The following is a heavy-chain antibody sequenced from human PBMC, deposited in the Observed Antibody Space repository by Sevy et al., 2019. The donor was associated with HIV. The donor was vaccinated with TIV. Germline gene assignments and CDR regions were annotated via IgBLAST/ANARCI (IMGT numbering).Heavy chain of an antibody. V-gene: IGHV3-48*02. J-gene: IGHJ3*02. D-gene: IGHD3-10*01. CDR2: ISSSSSTI. Sequence: GGSLRLSCAASGFTFSSYSMNWVRQAPGKGLEWVSYISSSSSTIYYADSVKGRFTISRDMAKNSLYLQMNSLGDEDTAVYYWARGVFTMVRGDPDSGAFDIWGQGTMFTVSS. CDR1: GFTFSSYS. CDR3: ARGVFTMVRGDPDSGAFDI.